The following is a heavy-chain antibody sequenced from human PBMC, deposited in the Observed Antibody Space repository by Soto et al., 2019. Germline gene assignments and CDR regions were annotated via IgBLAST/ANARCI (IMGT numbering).Heavy chain of an antibody. Sequence: SETLSLTCTVSGGSISGGHYYWSWIRQHPGKGLEWIGYIFYSGNTYYNPSLKSRVTISVDTSKNQFSLNLTSVTAADTAVYYCARATYYDSSGYVDYWGQGTLVTVSS. V-gene: IGHV4-31*03. D-gene: IGHD3-22*01. J-gene: IGHJ4*02. CDR1: GGSISGGHYY. CDR3: ARATYYDSSGYVDY. CDR2: IFYSGNT.